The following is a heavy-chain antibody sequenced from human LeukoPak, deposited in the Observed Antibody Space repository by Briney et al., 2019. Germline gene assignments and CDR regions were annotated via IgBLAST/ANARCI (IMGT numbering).Heavy chain of an antibody. CDR1: GGTFSSYA. CDR2: IIPIFGTA. V-gene: IGHV1-69*13. CDR3: ATDLSGTTAFDY. Sequence: SVKDSCKASGGTFSSYAISWVRQAPGQGLEWMGGIIPIFGTANYAQKFQGRVTITADESTSTAYMELSSLRSEDTAVYYCATDLSGTTAFDYWGQGTLVTVSS. D-gene: IGHD1-7*01. J-gene: IGHJ4*02.